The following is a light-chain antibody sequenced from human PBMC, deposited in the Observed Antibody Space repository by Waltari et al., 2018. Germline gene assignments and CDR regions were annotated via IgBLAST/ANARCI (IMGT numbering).Light chain of an antibody. CDR3: QQYDGEVVT. Sequence: EIVLTKSPGTLFLSPGERATLPSRPSQSVTSIPLTWYQKKVGQAPRLLIYGTSSRATGIPDRFSGSGSGTEFTLTISRLEPEDFAVYYCQQYDGEVVTFGGGTKVEI. CDR2: GTS. J-gene: IGKJ4*01. V-gene: IGKV3-20*01. CDR1: QSVTSIP.